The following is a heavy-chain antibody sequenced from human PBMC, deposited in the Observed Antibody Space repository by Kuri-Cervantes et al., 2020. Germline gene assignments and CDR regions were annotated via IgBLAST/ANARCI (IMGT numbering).Heavy chain of an antibody. J-gene: IGHJ3*02. CDR1: GFPFNSYA. Sequence: GGSLRLSCVVSGFPFNSYAMHWVRQAPGKGLEWVAGTSYNGGVKYYDGSMEGRFIISRDTANNTLYLQMNSLRLGDTATYYCTKESDAFDIWGQGTMVTVSS. CDR2: TSYNGGVK. V-gene: IGHV3-30*18. CDR3: TKESDAFDI.